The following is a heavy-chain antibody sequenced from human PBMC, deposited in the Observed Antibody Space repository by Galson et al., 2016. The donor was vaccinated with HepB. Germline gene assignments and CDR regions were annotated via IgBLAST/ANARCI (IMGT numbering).Heavy chain of an antibody. J-gene: IGHJ4*02. V-gene: IGHV3-43*02. CDR3: AKGDGGYYLVVDS. D-gene: IGHD4-17*01. CDR2: ISGDGGGT. Sequence: SLRLSCAASGFTFDDYAMHWVRQVPGKGLEWVSLISGDGGGTYNADSVKGRFTISRDNSKTSLYLQMNTLRTEDTALYYCAKGDGGYYLVVDSWGQGTLVTVSS. CDR1: GFTFDDYA.